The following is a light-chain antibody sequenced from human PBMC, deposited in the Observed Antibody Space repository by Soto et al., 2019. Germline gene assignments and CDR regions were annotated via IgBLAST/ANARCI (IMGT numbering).Light chain of an antibody. Sequence: DIVMTQSPLSLPVTPGEPVSISCRSSQSLLHSNGYNYLDWYLQKPGQSPQLLTYLGSNRASGVPDRFSGSGSGTDFTLKISRVEAEDVGVYYCMQALQTPWTFGQGTKVDIK. J-gene: IGKJ1*01. CDR2: LGS. CDR1: QSLLHSNGYNY. V-gene: IGKV2-28*01. CDR3: MQALQTPWT.